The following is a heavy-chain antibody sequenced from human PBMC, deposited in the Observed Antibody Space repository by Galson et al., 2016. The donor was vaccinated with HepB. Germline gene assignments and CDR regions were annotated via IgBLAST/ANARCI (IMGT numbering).Heavy chain of an antibody. CDR1: GFTFRNFA. D-gene: IGHD3-22*01. CDR2: VSGSGDGT. J-gene: IGHJ6*02. V-gene: IGHV3-23*01. Sequence: SLRLSCAASGFTFRNFALTWVRQTPGTGLEWVSGVSGSGDGTYYADSVKGRFTISRDNSRNTVYLEMNSLRAEDTAVYYCAQWGGEDVVGSGARVYYYRGMDVWGQGTTVTVS. CDR3: AQWGGEDVVGSGARVYYYRGMDV.